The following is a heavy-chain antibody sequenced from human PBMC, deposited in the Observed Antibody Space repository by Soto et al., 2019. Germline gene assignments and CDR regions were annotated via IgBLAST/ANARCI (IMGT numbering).Heavy chain of an antibody. CDR1: GGTFRGYY. V-gene: IGHV4-34*01. CDR3: ARGWTYYDIWSGHYSLTNDAFDF. Sequence: QLQLQQWGAGLLKPSETLALTCAVYGGTFRGYYWSWVRQPPGKGLEWIGEINHIGSTDYNSSLNSRVTTSIDSSKCQFYLNLSSVTAADTAVYYCARGWTYYDIWSGHYSLTNDAFDFWRQGIMVTVSS. J-gene: IGHJ3*01. D-gene: IGHD3-3*01. CDR2: INHIGST.